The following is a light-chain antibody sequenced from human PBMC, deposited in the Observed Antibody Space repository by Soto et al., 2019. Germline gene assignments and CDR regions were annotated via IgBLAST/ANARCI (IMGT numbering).Light chain of an antibody. J-gene: IGKJ4*01. V-gene: IGKV3-11*01. CDR2: DAS. CDR3: QQRSNWPLT. CDR1: QSVSSY. Sequence: VVTMSPATMSLSKGERATLSCGASQSVSSYLAWYQQKPGQAPRLLIYDASNRATGIPARFSGSGSGTDFTLTISSLEPEDFAVYYCQQRSNWPLTFGGGSKVDIK.